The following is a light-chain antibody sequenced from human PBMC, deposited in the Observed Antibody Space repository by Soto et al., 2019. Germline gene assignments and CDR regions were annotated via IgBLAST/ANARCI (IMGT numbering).Light chain of an antibody. CDR2: GAS. V-gene: IGKV3-20*01. J-gene: IGKJ1*01. Sequence: IVLTQSPGTLSLSPVERATLSCIASQSVSSSYLAWYQQKPGQAPRLLIYGASSRATGIPDRFSGSGSGTDFTLTISRLEPEDFAVYYCQQYGSSPRTFGQGTKVDI. CDR3: QQYGSSPRT. CDR1: QSVSSSY.